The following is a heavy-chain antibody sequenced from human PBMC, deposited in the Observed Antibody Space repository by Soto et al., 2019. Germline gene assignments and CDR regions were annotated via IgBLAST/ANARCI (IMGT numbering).Heavy chain of an antibody. Sequence: QVQLVQSGAEVKKPGASVKVSCEASGYTFTSYDINWVRQATGQGLEWMGWMNPNSGNTGYAHRFQGRVTMTRNTSISTAYMELSSLRFEDTAVYYCARSTNDYGDRHWGQGTLVTVSS. J-gene: IGHJ4*02. CDR1: GYTFTSYD. D-gene: IGHD4-17*01. CDR2: MNPNSGNT. V-gene: IGHV1-8*01. CDR3: ARSTNDYGDRH.